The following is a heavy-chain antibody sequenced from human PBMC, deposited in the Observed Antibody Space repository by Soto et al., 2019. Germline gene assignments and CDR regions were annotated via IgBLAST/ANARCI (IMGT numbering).Heavy chain of an antibody. CDR1: GGSVSSYC. D-gene: IGHD1-20*01. J-gene: IGHJ5*02. Sequence: PSETLPLTCTVSGGSVSSYCWNWIRQPPGKGLEWIGYVYYSGSATYNPSLKSRVTISVDTAKDQFSLKLRSVTAADTAVYYCARTNWNANWFDPWGQGTLVTVSS. CDR3: ARTNWNANWFDP. CDR2: VYYSGSA. V-gene: IGHV4-59*02.